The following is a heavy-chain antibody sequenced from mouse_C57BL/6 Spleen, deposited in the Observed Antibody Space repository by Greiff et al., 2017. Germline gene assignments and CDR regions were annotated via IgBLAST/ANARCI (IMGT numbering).Heavy chain of an antibody. CDR3: ARGDYYGSSYVLWYFDV. V-gene: IGHV5-6*02. Sequence: EVKLVESGGDLVKPGGSLKLSCAASGFTFSSYGMSWVRQTPDKRLEWVATISSGGSYTYYPDSVKGRFTISRDNAKNTLYLQMSSLKSEDTAMYNCARGDYYGSSYVLWYFDVWGTGTTVTVSS. CDR2: ISSGGSYT. CDR1: GFTFSSYG. D-gene: IGHD1-1*01. J-gene: IGHJ1*03.